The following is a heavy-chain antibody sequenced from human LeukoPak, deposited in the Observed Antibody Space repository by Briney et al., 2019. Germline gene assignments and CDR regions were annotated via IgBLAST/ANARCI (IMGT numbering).Heavy chain of an antibody. Sequence: GGSLRLSCAATGFSFSAYGVHWVRQAPGKGLEWVAVIWYDGSSKDYADSVKGRFTFSRDNSKNTLYLRMNSLTVEDTAVYYCARSQSSSLIDYWGQGTLVTVSS. CDR2: IWYDGSSK. V-gene: IGHV3-33*01. CDR1: GFSFSAYG. CDR3: ARSQSSSLIDY. D-gene: IGHD6-13*01. J-gene: IGHJ4*02.